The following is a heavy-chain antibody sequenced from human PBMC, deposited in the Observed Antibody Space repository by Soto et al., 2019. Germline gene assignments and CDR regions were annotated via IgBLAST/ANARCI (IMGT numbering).Heavy chain of an antibody. V-gene: IGHV4-39*01. D-gene: IGHD3-10*01. J-gene: IGHJ4*02. CDR3: ARHKDYYGSGSLLLGFDY. CDR1: GGSISSNSYY. CDR2: IYYSGST. Sequence: TSETLSLTCTVSGGSISSNSYYWGWIRQSPGKGLEWIGSIYYSGSTYYNPSLKSRVTISVDTSRNQFSLHLNSVTAADTAVYYCARHKDYYGSGSLLLGFDYWGQGTLVTVSS.